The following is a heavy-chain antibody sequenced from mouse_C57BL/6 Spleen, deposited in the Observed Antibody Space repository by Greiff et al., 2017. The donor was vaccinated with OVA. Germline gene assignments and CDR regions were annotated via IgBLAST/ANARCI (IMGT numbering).Heavy chain of an antibody. CDR3: ARADYYGSSSYWDVDV. J-gene: IGHJ1*03. CDR2: IYPGGGYT. D-gene: IGHD1-1*01. CDR1: GYTFTNYW. V-gene: IGHV1-63*01. Sequence: QVQLQQSGAELVRPGTSVKMSCKASGYTFTNYWIGWAKQRPGHGLEWIGDIYPGGGYTNYNEKFKGKATLTADKSSSTAYMQFSSLTSEDSAIYYCARADYYGSSSYWDVDVWGTGTTVTVSS.